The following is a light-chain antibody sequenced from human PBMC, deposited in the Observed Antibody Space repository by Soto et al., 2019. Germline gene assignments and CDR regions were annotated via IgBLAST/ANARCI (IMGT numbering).Light chain of an antibody. Sequence: EIVMTQSPATLSVSPGETATLSCRASQSVSYNLAWYQQKPGQGPRLLIYGAFTRATGIPARFSGSGSGTEFTLTISSLQSEDFAVYYCQQYKNWPQLSFGGGTKVEIK. CDR3: QQYKNWPQLS. CDR2: GAF. V-gene: IGKV3-15*01. J-gene: IGKJ4*01. CDR1: QSVSYN.